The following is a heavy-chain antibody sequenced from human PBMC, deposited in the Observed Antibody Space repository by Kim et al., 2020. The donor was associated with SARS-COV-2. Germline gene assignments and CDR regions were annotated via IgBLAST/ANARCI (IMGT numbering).Heavy chain of an antibody. V-gene: IGHV3-53*01. CDR1: GFTVSSNY. D-gene: IGHD6-13*01. CDR3: AREPIAAAGTYYYYYYGMDV. J-gene: IGHJ6*02. Sequence: GGSLRLSCAASGFTVSSNYMSWVRQAPGKGLEWVSVIYSGGSTYYADSVKGRFTISRDNSKNTLYLQMNSLRAEDTAVYYCAREPIAAAGTYYYYYYGMDVSGQATTVTVSS. CDR2: IYSGGST.